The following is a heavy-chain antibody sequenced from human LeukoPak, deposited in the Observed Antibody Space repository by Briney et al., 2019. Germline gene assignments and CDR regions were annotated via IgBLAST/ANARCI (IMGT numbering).Heavy chain of an antibody. CDR3: ARHDWQQQPPVDY. Sequence: SETLSLTCTVSGGSISSSSYYWGWIRQPPGKGLEWIGSIYYSGSTYYNPSLKSRVTISVDTSKNQFSLKLSSVTAADTAVYYCARHDWQQQPPVDYWGQGTLVTVSS. CDR1: GGSISSSSYY. V-gene: IGHV4-39*01. J-gene: IGHJ4*02. CDR2: IYYSGST. D-gene: IGHD6-13*01.